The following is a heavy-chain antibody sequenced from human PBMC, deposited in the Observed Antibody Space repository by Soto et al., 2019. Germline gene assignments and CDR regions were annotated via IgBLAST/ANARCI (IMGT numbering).Heavy chain of an antibody. D-gene: IGHD6-13*01. CDR1: GFTFSSYG. V-gene: IGHV3-33*01. Sequence: QVQLVESGGGVVQPGRSLRLSCAASGFTFSSYGMHWVRQAPGKGREWVAVIWYDGSNKYYADSVKGRFTISRDNSKNTLYMQMNSLRAEDTAVYYCARDQAAAAAYYYYGMDVWGQGTTVTVSS. CDR2: IWYDGSNK. CDR3: ARDQAAAAAYYYYGMDV. J-gene: IGHJ6*02.